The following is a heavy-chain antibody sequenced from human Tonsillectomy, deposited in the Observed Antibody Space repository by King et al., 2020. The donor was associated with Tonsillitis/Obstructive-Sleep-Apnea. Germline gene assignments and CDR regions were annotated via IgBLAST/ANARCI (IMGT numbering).Heavy chain of an antibody. CDR3: ARERSNYVRGMDV. D-gene: IGHD4-11*01. Sequence: VQLVESGGGLVQPGGSLRLSCAASGFTFSSYWMIWVRQAPGKGLEWVANIKQDGSEKYYVDSVKGRFTISRDNAKNSLYLQMNSLRAEDTAVYYCARERSNYVRGMDVWGQGTTVTVSS. CDR2: IKQDGSEK. J-gene: IGHJ6*02. CDR1: GFTFSSYW. V-gene: IGHV3-7*03.